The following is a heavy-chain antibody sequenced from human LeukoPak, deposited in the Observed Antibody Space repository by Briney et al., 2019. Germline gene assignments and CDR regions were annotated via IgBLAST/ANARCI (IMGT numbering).Heavy chain of an antibody. CDR3: ASRGLLYYDFWSGDYFDY. Sequence: GGSLRLSCAASGFTFSSYAMSWVRQAPGKGLEWVSAISGSGGSTYYADSVKGRFTISRGNSKNTLYLQMNSLRAEDTAVYYCASRGLLYYDFWSGDYFDYWGQGTLVTVSS. J-gene: IGHJ4*02. D-gene: IGHD3-3*01. V-gene: IGHV3-23*01. CDR1: GFTFSSYA. CDR2: ISGSGGST.